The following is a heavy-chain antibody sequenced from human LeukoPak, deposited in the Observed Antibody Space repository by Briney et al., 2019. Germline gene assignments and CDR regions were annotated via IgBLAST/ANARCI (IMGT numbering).Heavy chain of an antibody. CDR2: IRSKANSYAT. CDR1: GFTFSGSA. J-gene: IGHJ4*02. CDR3: TRHPHPKRGDGIYFDY. D-gene: IGHD2-21*02. V-gene: IGHV3-73*01. Sequence: PGGSLRLSCAASGFTFSGSAMHWVRQASGKGLEWVGRIRSKANSYATAYAASVKGRFTISRDDPKNTAYLQMNSLKTEDTAVYYCTRHPHPKRGDGIYFDYWGQGTLVTVSS.